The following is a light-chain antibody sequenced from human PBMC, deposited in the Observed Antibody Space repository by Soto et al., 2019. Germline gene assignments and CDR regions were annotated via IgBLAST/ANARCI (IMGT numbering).Light chain of an antibody. CDR3: QQYYSTRMYT. J-gene: IGKJ2*01. V-gene: IGKV4-1*01. CDR2: WAS. Sequence: DIVMTQSPDSLAVSLGERATINCKSSQSVLYSSDNKNYLAGYQQKPGQPPKLLIYWASTRESGVPDRFSGGGSGTDFTLTISSLQAEDVAVYSCQQYYSTRMYTFGQGPKLEIK. CDR1: QSVLYSSDNKNY.